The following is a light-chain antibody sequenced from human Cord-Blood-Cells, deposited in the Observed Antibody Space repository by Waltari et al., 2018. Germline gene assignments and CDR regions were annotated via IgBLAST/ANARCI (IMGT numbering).Light chain of an antibody. CDR2: DAS. V-gene: IGKV3-11*01. J-gene: IGKJ5*01. CDR3: QQRSNWIT. CDR1: QSVSSY. Sequence: EIVLTQSPATLSLSPGERATLSCRASQSVSSYLAWYQQKPGQAPRLLISDASTRATGIPARFSGSGAGTDFTLTISSLEPEDFAVYYCQQRSNWITFGQGTRLEIK.